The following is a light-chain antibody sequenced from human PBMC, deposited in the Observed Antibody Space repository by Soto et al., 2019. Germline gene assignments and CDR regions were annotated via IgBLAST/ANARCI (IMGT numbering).Light chain of an antibody. J-gene: IGKJ1*01. V-gene: IGKV1-39*01. CDR1: QSISSY. CDR2: AAS. CDR3: QQSYSTLRT. Sequence: DIQMTQSPSSLSASLLYRVTITCXASQSISSYLNWYQQKPGKAPKLLIYAASSLQSGVPSRFSGSGSGTDFTLTISSLQPEDFATYYCQQSYSTLRTFGQGTKVDIK.